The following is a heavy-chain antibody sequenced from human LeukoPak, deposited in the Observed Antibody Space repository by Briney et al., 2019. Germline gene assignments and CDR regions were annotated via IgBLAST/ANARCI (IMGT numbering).Heavy chain of an antibody. V-gene: IGHV1-18*01. D-gene: IGHD6-13*01. Sequence: GASVKVSCKTSGYTFTNYGLNWVRQAPGQGLEWMGWVSTYNGDTNYAQKLQGRVTITADKSTSTAYMELSSLRSEDTAVYYCARGGQQLFGWFDPWGQGTLVTVSS. CDR1: GYTFTNYG. CDR3: ARGGQQLFGWFDP. CDR2: VSTYNGDT. J-gene: IGHJ5*02.